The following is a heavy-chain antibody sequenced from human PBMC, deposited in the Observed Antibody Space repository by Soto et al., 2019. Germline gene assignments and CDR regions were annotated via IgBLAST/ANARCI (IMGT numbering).Heavy chain of an antibody. CDR1: GGTFSTYA. V-gene: IGHV1-69*12. CDR2: IIPMFGTA. Sequence: QVQLVQSGAEVKKPESSVKVSCKAPGGTFSTYAISLVRQAPGQGLEWMGGIIPMFGTANYAQRFQDRDTITADESTNTVSMELSSLISEDTAVYFCASGIQLWLRRINNGYSGWGQGTLVTVSS. D-gene: IGHD5-18*01. J-gene: IGHJ4*02. CDR3: ASGIQLWLRRINNGYSG.